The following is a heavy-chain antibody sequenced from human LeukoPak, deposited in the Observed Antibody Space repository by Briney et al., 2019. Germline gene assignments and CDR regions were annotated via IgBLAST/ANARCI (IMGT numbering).Heavy chain of an antibody. CDR3: ARPNYGSGTEDAFGI. D-gene: IGHD3-10*01. CDR2: IIPIFGTA. Sequence: SVKVSCKASGGTFSSYAISWVRQAPGQGLEWMGGIIPIFGTANYAQKFQGRVTITADESTSTAYMELSSLRSEDTAVYYCARPNYGSGTEDAFGIWGQGTMVTVSS. J-gene: IGHJ3*02. CDR1: GGTFSSYA. V-gene: IGHV1-69*01.